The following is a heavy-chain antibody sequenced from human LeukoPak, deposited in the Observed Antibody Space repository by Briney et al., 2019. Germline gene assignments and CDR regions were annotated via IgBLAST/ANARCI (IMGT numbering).Heavy chain of an antibody. CDR3: AKDWYDYGDHIDY. CDR1: GFTFDDYA. CDR2: ISWNSGSI. D-gene: IGHD4-17*01. V-gene: IGHV3-9*01. J-gene: IGHJ4*02. Sequence: PGRSLRLSCAASGFTFDDYAMHWVRQAPGKGLEWVSGISWNSGSIGYADSVKGRFTISRDNAKNSLYLQMNSLRAEDTALYYCAKDWYDYGDHIDYWGQGTLVNVSS.